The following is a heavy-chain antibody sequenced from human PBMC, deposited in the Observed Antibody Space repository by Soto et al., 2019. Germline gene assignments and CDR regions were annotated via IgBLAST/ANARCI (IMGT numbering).Heavy chain of an antibody. D-gene: IGHD3-10*01. V-gene: IGHV3-23*01. CDR3: AKVYGSGSYYPYYYYYYGMDV. J-gene: IGHJ6*02. CDR2: ISGSGGST. Sequence: EVQLLESGGGLVQPGGSLRLSCAASGFTFSSYAMSWVRQAPGKGLEWVSAISGSGGSTYYADSVKGRFTISRDNSKNTLYLQMNSLRAEDTAVYYCAKVYGSGSYYPYYYYYYGMDVWGQGTTVTVSS. CDR1: GFTFSSYA.